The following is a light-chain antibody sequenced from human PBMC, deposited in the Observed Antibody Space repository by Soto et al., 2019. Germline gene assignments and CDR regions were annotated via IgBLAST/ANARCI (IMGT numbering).Light chain of an antibody. J-gene: IGKJ1*01. CDR1: QSVSSSY. CDR2: GAF. V-gene: IGKV3-20*01. Sequence: EIVLTQSPGTLSLSPGERATLSCRASQSVSSSYLAWYQQKPGQAPRLLIYGAFSRATGIPDRFGGSGSGTDFTLTISRLEPEDFVVYYCQQYGSSPWTFGQGTKVEIK. CDR3: QQYGSSPWT.